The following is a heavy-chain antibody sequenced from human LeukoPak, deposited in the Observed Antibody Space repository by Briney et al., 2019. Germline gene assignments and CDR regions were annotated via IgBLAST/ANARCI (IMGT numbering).Heavy chain of an antibody. CDR3: ATAHSSGYYRYFDL. CDR1: GYTFTSYY. CDR2: INPSGGST. Sequence: APSVKVSCKASGYTFTSYYMHWVRQAPGQGLECMGIINPSGGSTNYAQKFQGRVTMTRDTSTTTVYMELSSLRSEATAVYYCATAHSSGYYRYFDLWGRRTLATVSS. D-gene: IGHD3-22*01. J-gene: IGHJ2*01. V-gene: IGHV1-46*01.